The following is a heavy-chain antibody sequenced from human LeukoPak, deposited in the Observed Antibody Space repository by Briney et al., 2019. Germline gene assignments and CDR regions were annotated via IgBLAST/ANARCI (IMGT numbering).Heavy chain of an antibody. CDR2: IYSGGST. Sequence: GGSLRLSCAASGXTFSSNYMSWVRQAPGKGLEWVSVIYSGGSTYYADSVKGRFTISRDNSKNTLNLQMNSLRAEDAAVYYCARGYSSDNWGQGTLVTVSS. D-gene: IGHD2-21*01. CDR1: GXTFSSNY. V-gene: IGHV3-66*01. J-gene: IGHJ4*02. CDR3: ARGYSSDN.